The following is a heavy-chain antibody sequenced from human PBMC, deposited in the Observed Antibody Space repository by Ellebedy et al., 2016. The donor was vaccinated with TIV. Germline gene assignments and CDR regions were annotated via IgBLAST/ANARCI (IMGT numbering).Heavy chain of an antibody. D-gene: IGHD3-10*01. CDR1: GFTFTSYH. V-gene: IGHV1-18*01. CDR3: ARDPIHYVSGTYYSYYFDY. Sequence: AASVKVSCKASGFTFTSYHVAWVRQAPGQGLEWMGWINTFNGDTNYAKTFQARVTLTSDTSTTPAYMELRSLRSDDTAVYYCARDPIHYVSGTYYSYYFDYWGQGTPVTVSS. J-gene: IGHJ4*02. CDR2: INTFNGDT.